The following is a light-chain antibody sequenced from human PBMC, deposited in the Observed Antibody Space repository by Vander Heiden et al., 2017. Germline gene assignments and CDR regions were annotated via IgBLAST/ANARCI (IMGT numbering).Light chain of an antibody. CDR2: AAS. Sequence: DIQMTQSPSSLSASVGDRITITCRASQTISRYLNWYQQKPGKAPKLLIYAASSLKSGVPSRFSGSGSGTDFTLTISSLQAEDFATYYCQQTNSVPITFGQGTRLEIK. J-gene: IGKJ5*01. CDR3: QQTNSVPIT. CDR1: QTISRY. V-gene: IGKV1-39*01.